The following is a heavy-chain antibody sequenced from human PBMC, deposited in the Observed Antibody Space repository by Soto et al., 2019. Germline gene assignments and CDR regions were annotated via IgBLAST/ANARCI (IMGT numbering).Heavy chain of an antibody. V-gene: IGHV4-39*01. D-gene: IGHD6-13*01. CDR2: IYYSGST. Sequence: QLQLQESGPVLVKPSETLSLTCTVSGGSLSSSSYYWGLIRQPPGKGLEGIGSIYYSGSTYYNPSLKSRVTISVDTSKNQFSLKLSSVTAADTAVYYCARQVESSSWPHQPVIDYWGQGTLVTVSS. J-gene: IGHJ4*02. CDR3: ARQVESSSWPHQPVIDY. CDR1: GGSLSSSSYY.